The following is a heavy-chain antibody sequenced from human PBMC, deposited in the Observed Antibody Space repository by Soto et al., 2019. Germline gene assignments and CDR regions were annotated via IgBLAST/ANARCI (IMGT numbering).Heavy chain of an antibody. CDR2: IYYAGTT. J-gene: IGHJ4*02. CDR1: GGSINNYY. V-gene: IGHV4-59*08. Sequence: QVQLQESGPGLVKPSETLLLTCSVSGGSINNYYWSWIRQPPGKGLEFIGYIYYAGTTTYNPSLKSRVTISVYMSTNQFSLKLSSVTAADTAVYYCARLGGYYQALDSWGQGTLVTVSS. D-gene: IGHD3-22*01. CDR3: ARLGGYYQALDS.